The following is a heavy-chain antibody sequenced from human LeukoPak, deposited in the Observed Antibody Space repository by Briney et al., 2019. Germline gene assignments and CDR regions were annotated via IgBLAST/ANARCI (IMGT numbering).Heavy chain of an antibody. CDR1: GGSFSSYY. D-gene: IGHD4-17*01. Sequence: SETLSLTCTGSGGSFSSYYWSWVRQPPGKGLEWVGYIYYSGSSNYTTSLKSRVTISVDTTKNQFSLKLSSVTAADTAVYYCARGGGHYVVSWGQGTLVTVSS. J-gene: IGHJ4*02. V-gene: IGHV4-59*01. CDR3: ARGGGHYVVS. CDR2: IYYSGSS.